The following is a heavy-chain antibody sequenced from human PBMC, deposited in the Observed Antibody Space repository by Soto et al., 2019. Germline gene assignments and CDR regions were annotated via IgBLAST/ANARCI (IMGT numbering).Heavy chain of an antibody. V-gene: IGHV1-69*13. CDR1: GGTFSSYA. D-gene: IGHD3-16*02. CDR3: ARSYGSYRLFDY. J-gene: IGHJ4*02. CDR2: IIPIFGTA. Sequence: GASVKVSCKASGGTFSSYAISWVRQAPGQGLEWMGGIIPIFGTANYAQKFQGRVTITADESTSTAYMELSSLRSEDTAVYYCARSYGSYRLFDYWGQGTLVTVSS.